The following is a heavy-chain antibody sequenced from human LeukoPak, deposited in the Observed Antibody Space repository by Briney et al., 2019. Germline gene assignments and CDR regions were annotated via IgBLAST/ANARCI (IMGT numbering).Heavy chain of an antibody. CDR3: ARVPCLTTTCDPRNWFDP. D-gene: IGHD2-2*01. CDR1: GYSFADYY. CDR2: INPNRGGT. Sequence: ASVKVSCKGSGYSFADYYIHWVRQAPGQGLEWMGWINPNRGGTNYAQKFQGRVTMTSDTSISTAYMELSSLRSDDTAVYDCARVPCLTTTCDPRNWFDPWGQGTLVTVSS. J-gene: IGHJ5*02. V-gene: IGHV1-2*02.